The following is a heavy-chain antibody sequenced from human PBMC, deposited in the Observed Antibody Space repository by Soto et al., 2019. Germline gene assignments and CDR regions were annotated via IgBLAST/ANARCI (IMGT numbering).Heavy chain of an antibody. CDR3: ARDLIVNGPDNYAMDV. V-gene: IGHV1-2*02. J-gene: IGHJ6*02. D-gene: IGHD3-22*01. Sequence: ASVKVSCNASGYSLRSDYIHWARQAPGQGLEWLGWINPNSSGTVYAQKFQGRVTMTRDTSLTTVYMHLNRLTADDTAVNYCARDLIVNGPDNYAMDVSGQGTTVTVSS. CDR1: GYSLRSDY. CDR2: INPNSSGT.